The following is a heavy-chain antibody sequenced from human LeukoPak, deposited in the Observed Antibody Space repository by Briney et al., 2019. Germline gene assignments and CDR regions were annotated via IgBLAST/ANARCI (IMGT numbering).Heavy chain of an antibody. Sequence: GGSLRLSCAASGFTVSGNYMSWVRQAPGKGLEWVSIIYSGDSTYYADSVKGRFTISRDNSKNTLYLQMNSLKTEDTGVYYCATDSSGNPGEDYWGQGTLVTVSS. D-gene: IGHD4-23*01. CDR2: IYSGDST. CDR3: ATDSSGNPGEDY. V-gene: IGHV3-66*01. CDR1: GFTVSGNY. J-gene: IGHJ4*02.